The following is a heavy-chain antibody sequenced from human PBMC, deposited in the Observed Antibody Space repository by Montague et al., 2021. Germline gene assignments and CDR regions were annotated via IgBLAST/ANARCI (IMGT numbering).Heavy chain of an antibody. CDR1: VFTFTSYT. Sequence: SLRLSCAASVFTFTSYTMNWVRRAPGKGLEWVSYLSRASSATYYANSVKVRFTISRDNAKNSLYLQVNSLRGEDTSVYYCAREQDYAFDHWGQVTLVTASS. V-gene: IGHV3-48*01. D-gene: IGHD4-17*01. CDR3: AREQDYAFDH. J-gene: IGHJ4*02. CDR2: LSRASSAT.